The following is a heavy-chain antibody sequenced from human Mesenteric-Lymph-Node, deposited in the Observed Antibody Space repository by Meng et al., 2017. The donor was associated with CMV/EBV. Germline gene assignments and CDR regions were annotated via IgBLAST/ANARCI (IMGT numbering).Heavy chain of an antibody. D-gene: IGHD2-8*01. V-gene: IGHV1-46*01. CDR1: GYTLTRNY. CDR3: ARGGCTIASRDLTEYFHH. CDR2: INPSGGTT. Sequence: ASVKVSCKTSGYTLTRNYIHWVRQAPGQGLEWMGIINPSGGTTSYAQKFQGRVTFTRDTSTSTVYLEVSSLRSEDTAVYYCARGGCTIASRDLTEYFHHWGQGTLVTVSS. J-gene: IGHJ1*01.